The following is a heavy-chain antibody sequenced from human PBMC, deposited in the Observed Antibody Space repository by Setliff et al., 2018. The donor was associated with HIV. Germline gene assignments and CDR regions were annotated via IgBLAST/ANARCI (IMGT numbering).Heavy chain of an antibody. J-gene: IGHJ4*02. CDR1: GGSISSSSYY. D-gene: IGHD3-9*01. Sequence: SETLSLTCTVSGGSISSSSYYWGWIRQPPGKGLEWIGSICYSGSTCYNPSLRSRLTISVDTSKNQFSLKLSSVTAADTAVYYCASRYYDILTGAIDYWGQGTLVTVSS. V-gene: IGHV4-39*01. CDR3: ASRYYDILTGAIDY. CDR2: ICYSGST.